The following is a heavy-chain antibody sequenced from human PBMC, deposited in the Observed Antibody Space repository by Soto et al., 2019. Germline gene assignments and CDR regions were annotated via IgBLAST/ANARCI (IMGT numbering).Heavy chain of an antibody. J-gene: IGHJ6*02. CDR2: INKDGGRT. V-gene: IGHV3-23*01. CDR1: GFTFGSYF. Sequence: EVQLLESGGGLVQPGESLRLSCAASGFTFGSYFMNWVRQAPGKGPEWVSAINKDGGRTHYADSVRGRFTISRDNSRNKLYLQRIKLRAEDTALYCCAKDLPWYGMDVWGQGPTVTVSS. CDR3: AKDLPWYGMDV.